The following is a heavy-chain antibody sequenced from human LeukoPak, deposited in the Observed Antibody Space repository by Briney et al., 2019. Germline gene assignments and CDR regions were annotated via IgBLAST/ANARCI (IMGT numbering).Heavy chain of an antibody. CDR2: IRGDGRAT. Sequence: PGGSLRLSCAASGFIFTDYWMHWVRQAPGKELVWVARIRGDGRATTYADSVKGRFTISRDNAMSTVFLQMKSLRVEDTGLYYCARFYVPEEHSPAWYEAHWGQGVLVTVPS. CDR1: GFIFTDYW. V-gene: IGHV3-74*01. J-gene: IGHJ4*02. CDR3: ARFYVPEEHSPAWYEAH. D-gene: IGHD3-10*02.